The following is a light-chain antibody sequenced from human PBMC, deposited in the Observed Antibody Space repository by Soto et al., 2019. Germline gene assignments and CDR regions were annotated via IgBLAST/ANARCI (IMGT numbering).Light chain of an antibody. CDR2: GAS. J-gene: IGKJ4*01. Sequence: EIVMTRSPATLAGSPGERATLCCGGSQSISSNLAWYQQKPGQAPRLLIYGASTRATGIPARFSGSGSGTEFTLTISSLQSEDFAVYYCQQYNNWPPLTFGGGTKVDI. CDR1: QSISSN. V-gene: IGKV3-15*01. CDR3: QQYNNWPPLT.